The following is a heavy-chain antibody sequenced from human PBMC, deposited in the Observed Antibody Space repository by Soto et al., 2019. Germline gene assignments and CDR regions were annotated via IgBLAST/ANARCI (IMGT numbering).Heavy chain of an antibody. CDR1: GFTFSSYR. CDR3: ARDRDVRGYSGYDSNDAFDI. Sequence: GGSLRLSCAASGFTFSSYRMNWVRQAPGKGLEWVSYISSSSSTIYYADSVKGRFTISRDNAKNSLYLQMNSLRDEDTAVYYCARDRDVRGYSGYDSNDAFDIWGQGTMVTVSS. V-gene: IGHV3-48*02. D-gene: IGHD5-12*01. J-gene: IGHJ3*02. CDR2: ISSSSSTI.